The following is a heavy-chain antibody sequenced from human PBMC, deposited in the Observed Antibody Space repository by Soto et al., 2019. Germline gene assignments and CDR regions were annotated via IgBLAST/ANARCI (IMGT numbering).Heavy chain of an antibody. D-gene: IGHD3-3*01. Sequence: QVQLQESGPGLVKPSQTLSLTCTVSGGSISSGDYYWSWIRQPPGKGLEWIGYINYRAGTYYNPSLKSRIIISVDTSKNQFSLKLNSVTAADTAVYFCARGPLVFGFWFDPWGQGTLVTVSS. CDR2: INYRAGT. CDR3: ARGPLVFGFWFDP. J-gene: IGHJ5*02. CDR1: GGSISSGDYY. V-gene: IGHV4-30-4*01.